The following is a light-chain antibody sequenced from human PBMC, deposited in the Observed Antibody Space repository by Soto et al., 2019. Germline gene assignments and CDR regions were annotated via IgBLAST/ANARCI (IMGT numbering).Light chain of an antibody. V-gene: IGKV1-5*03. CDR1: QDLDKW. Sequence: ILMSQSPSSLSASVGDRGTITCRASQDLDKWLAWYQQKPGKAPNLLIYKSSTLIEVVPSRFSSFGSGTEYILTISDLQPDDFGTYYCQQYSSYWTFGQGTMVEIK. J-gene: IGKJ1*01. CDR2: KSS. CDR3: QQYSSYWT.